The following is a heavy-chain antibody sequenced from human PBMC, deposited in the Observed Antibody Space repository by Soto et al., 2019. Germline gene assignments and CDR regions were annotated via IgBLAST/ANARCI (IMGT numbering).Heavy chain of an antibody. V-gene: IGHV4-34*01. CDR3: ARGGGTYYYGSGSLYYYYGMEV. J-gene: IGHJ6*02. Sequence: SETLSLTCAVYGGSFSGYYWSWIRQPPGKGLEWIGEINHSGSTNYNPSLKSRVTISVDTSNNQFSLKLSSVTAADTAVYYCARGGGTYYYGSGSLYYYYGMEVWGQGTTVTVSS. D-gene: IGHD3-10*01. CDR2: INHSGST. CDR1: GGSFSGYY.